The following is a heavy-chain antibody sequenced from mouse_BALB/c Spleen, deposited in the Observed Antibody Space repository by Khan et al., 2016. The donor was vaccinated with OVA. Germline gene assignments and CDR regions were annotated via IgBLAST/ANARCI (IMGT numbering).Heavy chain of an antibody. CDR1: GYTLTSYW. V-gene: IGHV1-5*01. CDR2: IYTGNSDI. CDR3: TRGYDYAGYAMDY. J-gene: IGHJ4*01. D-gene: IGHD2-4*01. Sequence: EVQLQQSGTVLARPGASVKMSCKASGYTLTSYWMHWIKQSPGQGLEWIGAIYTGNSDITYNQKFKGKAELTADTSTSNAYMDISSLKNEDTAVYYCTRGYDYAGYAMDYWGQGTSVTVSS.